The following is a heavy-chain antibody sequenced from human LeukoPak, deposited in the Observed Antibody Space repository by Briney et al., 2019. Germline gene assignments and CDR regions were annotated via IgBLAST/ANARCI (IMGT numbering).Heavy chain of an antibody. J-gene: IGHJ3*02. CDR1: GGTFSSYS. D-gene: IGHD3-3*01. CDR2: IFPIFGTA. V-gene: IGHV1-69*13. Sequence: SVKVSCKASGGTFSSYSISWVRQAPGQGLEWMGGIFPIFGTANYAQKFQGRVTITADESTSTAYMELSSLRSEDTAVYYCARSRSIRRVGITIFGVVIDAFDIWGQGTMVTVSS. CDR3: ARSRSIRRVGITIFGVVIDAFDI.